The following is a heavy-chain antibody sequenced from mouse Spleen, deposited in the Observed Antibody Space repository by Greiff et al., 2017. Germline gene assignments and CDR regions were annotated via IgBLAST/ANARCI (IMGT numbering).Heavy chain of an antibody. V-gene: IGHV5-6*01. CDR1: GFTFSSYG. CDR2: ISSGGSYT. D-gene: IGHD1-1*02. Sequence: EVKLVESGGDLVKPGGSLKLSCAASGFTFSSYGMSWVRQTPDKRLEWVATISSGGSYTYYPDSVKGRFTISRDNAKNTLYLQMSSLKSEETAMYYCARSYGHHEVGGFDYWGQGTTLTVSS. CDR3: ARSYGHHEVGGFDY. J-gene: IGHJ2*01.